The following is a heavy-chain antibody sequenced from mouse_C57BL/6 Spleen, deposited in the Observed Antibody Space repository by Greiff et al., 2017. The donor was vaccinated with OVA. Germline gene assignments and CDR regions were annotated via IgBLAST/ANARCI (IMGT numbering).Heavy chain of an antibody. CDR2: INPNYGTT. Sequence: VQLKQSGPELVKPGASVKISCKASGYSFTDYNMNWVKQSNGKSLEWIGVINPNYGTTSYNQKFKGKATLTVDQSSSTAYMQLNSLTAEDSAVYYCASQGVVARGFDVWGTGTTVTVSS. CDR1: GYSFTDYN. V-gene: IGHV1-39*01. CDR3: ASQGVVARGFDV. D-gene: IGHD1-1*01. J-gene: IGHJ1*03.